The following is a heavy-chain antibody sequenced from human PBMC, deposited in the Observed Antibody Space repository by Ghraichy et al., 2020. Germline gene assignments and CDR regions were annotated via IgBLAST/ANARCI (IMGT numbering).Heavy chain of an antibody. CDR1: GFTFSSYS. CDR2: ISSSISTV. D-gene: IGHD6-6*01. V-gene: IGHV3-48*01. Sequence: GGSLRLSCAASGFTFSSYSMNWVRQAPGKGLEWVSYISSSISTVYYADSVRGRFTISRDNAKNSLYLPMNRLRAEDTAVYYCARERGSSSSGGVYYFDYWGQGTLVTVSS. J-gene: IGHJ4*02. CDR3: ARERGSSSSGGVYYFDY.